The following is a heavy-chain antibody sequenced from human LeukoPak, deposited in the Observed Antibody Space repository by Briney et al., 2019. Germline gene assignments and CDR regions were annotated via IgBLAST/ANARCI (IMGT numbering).Heavy chain of an antibody. V-gene: IGHV3-13*01. Sequence: PGGSLRLSCAASGFTLRSYDMHWVRQVTGKGLEWVSAIGISGDTYYPGSVKGRFTISRENAKNSLYLQMNSLTAGDTAVYYCARGGIPVSGIDEIDYWGQGTLVTVSS. J-gene: IGHJ4*02. CDR1: GFTLRSYD. CDR3: ARGGIPVSGIDEIDY. D-gene: IGHD6-19*01. CDR2: IGISGDT.